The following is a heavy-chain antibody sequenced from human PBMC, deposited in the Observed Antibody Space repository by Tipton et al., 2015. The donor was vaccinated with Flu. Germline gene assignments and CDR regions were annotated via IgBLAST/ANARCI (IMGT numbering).Heavy chain of an antibody. CDR3: ARVTELLWFGEARGWFDP. V-gene: IGHV4-34*01. CDR2: INHSGGT. J-gene: IGHJ5*02. D-gene: IGHD3-10*01. Sequence: TLSLTCAVYGGSFSGYYWSWIRQPPGKGLEWIGEINHSGGTNYNPSLKSRVTISVDTSKNQFSLKLSSVIAADTAVYYCARVTELLWFGEARGWFDPWGQGTLVTVSS. CDR1: GGSFSGYY.